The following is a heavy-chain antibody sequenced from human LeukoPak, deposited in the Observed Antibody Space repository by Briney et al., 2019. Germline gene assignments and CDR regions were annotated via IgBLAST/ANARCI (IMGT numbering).Heavy chain of an antibody. CDR2: INHSGST. D-gene: IGHD3-3*01. CDR3: ARGPLGVVLMDV. J-gene: IGHJ6*03. CDR1: GGSFSGYY. V-gene: IGHV4-34*01. Sequence: SETLSLTCAVYGGSFSGYYWSWIRQPPGKGLEWIGEINHSGSTNYNPSLRSRVTISVDTSKNQFSLKLSSVTAADTAVYYCARGPLGVVLMDVWGKGTTVTVSS.